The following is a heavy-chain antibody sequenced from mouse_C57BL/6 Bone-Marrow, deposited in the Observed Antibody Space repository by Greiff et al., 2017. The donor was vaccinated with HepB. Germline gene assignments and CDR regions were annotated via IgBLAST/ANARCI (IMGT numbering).Heavy chain of an antibody. Sequence: VQVVESGPELVKPGASVKISCKASGYTFTDYYINWVKQRPGQGLQWIGWIFPGSGSTYYNEKFKGKATLTVDKSSSTAYMLLSSLTSEDSAVYFCARSGLYDYARLYYFDYWGQGTTLTVSS. D-gene: IGHD2-4*01. J-gene: IGHJ2*01. V-gene: IGHV1-75*01. CDR1: GYTFTDYY. CDR2: IFPGSGST. CDR3: ARSGLYDYARLYYFDY.